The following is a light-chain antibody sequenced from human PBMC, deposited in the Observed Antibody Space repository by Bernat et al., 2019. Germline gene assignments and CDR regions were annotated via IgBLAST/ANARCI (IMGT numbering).Light chain of an antibody. CDR1: QSLLLSNGYNY. CDR2: LGS. V-gene: IGKV2-28*01. J-gene: IGKJ5*01. Sequence: DIVMTQSPLSLAVTPGEPASISCRSSQSLLLSNGYNYLDWYLQRPGQSPQLLIYLGSNRAPGVPHRFSGSGSGTDFTLEISRVEAEDVGIYYCMQALQTPTVGQGTRLETK. CDR3: MQALQTPT.